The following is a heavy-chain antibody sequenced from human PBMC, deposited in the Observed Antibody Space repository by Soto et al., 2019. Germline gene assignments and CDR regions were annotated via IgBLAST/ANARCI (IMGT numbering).Heavy chain of an antibody. CDR2: TYYRSKWYN. J-gene: IGHJ6*02. CDR3: ARTSGYLDV. V-gene: IGHV6-1*01. CDR1: GDSASSNSAA. Sequence: SQTLSLTCAIPGDSASSNSAAWNWIRQSPSRGLEWLGRTYYRSKWYNHYAVSVKSRITINPDTSKNQLSLQLRSVTPDDTAVYYCARTSGYLDVWGQGTTVTVSS. D-gene: IGHD6-13*01.